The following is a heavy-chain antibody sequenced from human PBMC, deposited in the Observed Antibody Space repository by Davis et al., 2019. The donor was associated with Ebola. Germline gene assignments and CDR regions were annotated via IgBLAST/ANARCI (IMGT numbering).Heavy chain of an antibody. CDR3: ARVVREVFSFWSGYSDY. D-gene: IGHD3-3*01. CDR2: IIPIFGTS. Sequence: AASAQVSCKASAGTFSSYAISWVRQAPAQGLEWMGGIIPIFGTSNYAQKFQGRVTITADESTSTAYMELSSLRSEDTAVYYCARVVREVFSFWSGYSDYWGQGTLVTVSS. CDR1: AGTFSSYA. J-gene: IGHJ4*02. V-gene: IGHV1-69*13.